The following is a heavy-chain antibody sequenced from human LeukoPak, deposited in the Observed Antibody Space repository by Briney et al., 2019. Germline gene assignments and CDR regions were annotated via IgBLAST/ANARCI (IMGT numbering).Heavy chain of an antibody. Sequence: PSETLSLTCTVSGGSISSYYWSWIRQPPGKGLEWIGYSYYSGSTNYNPSLKSRVTISVDTSKKQFSLKLSSVTAADTAVYYCARHMFDSSGYYVFDYWGQGTLVTVSS. CDR2: SYYSGST. J-gene: IGHJ4*02. CDR1: GGSISSYY. D-gene: IGHD3-22*01. V-gene: IGHV4-59*08. CDR3: ARHMFDSSGYYVFDY.